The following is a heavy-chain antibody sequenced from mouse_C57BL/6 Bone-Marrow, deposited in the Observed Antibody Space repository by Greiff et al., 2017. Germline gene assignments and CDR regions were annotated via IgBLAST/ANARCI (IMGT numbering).Heavy chain of an antibody. D-gene: IGHD1-1*01. Sequence: VQLQESGGGLVKPGGSLKLSCAASGFTFSDYGMHWVRQAPEKGLEWVAYISSGSSTIYYADTVKGRFTISRDNAKNTLFLQMTSLRSEDTAMYYCARRYYGSREYYFDYWGQGTTLTVSS. CDR3: ARRYYGSREYYFDY. CDR2: ISSGSSTI. J-gene: IGHJ2*01. V-gene: IGHV5-17*01. CDR1: GFTFSDYG.